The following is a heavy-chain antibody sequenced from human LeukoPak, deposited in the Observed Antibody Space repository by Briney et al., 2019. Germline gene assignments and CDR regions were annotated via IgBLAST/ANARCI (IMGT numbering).Heavy chain of an antibody. D-gene: IGHD4-17*01. CDR2: INHSGST. V-gene: IGHV4-34*01. Sequence: SETLSLTCAVYGGSFSGYYWSWIRQPPGKGLEWIGEINHSGSTNYNPSLKSRVTISVDTSKNQFSLKLSSVTAADTAVYYCARPATVTTAYFDYWGQGTLVTVSS. CDR3: ARPATVTTAYFDY. J-gene: IGHJ4*02. CDR1: GGSFSGYY.